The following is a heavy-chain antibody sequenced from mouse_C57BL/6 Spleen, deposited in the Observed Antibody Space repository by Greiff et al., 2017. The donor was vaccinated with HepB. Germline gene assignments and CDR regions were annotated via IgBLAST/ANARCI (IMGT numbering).Heavy chain of an antibody. CDR3: ARQVTVVDLYYAMDY. CDR1: GFTFSDYY. CDR2: ISNGGGST. Sequence: EVKLVESGGGLVQPGGSLKLSCAASGFTFSDYYMYWVRQTPEKRLEWVAYISNGGGSTYYPDTVKGQFTISRDNAKNTLYLQMSRLKSEDTAMYYCARQVTVVDLYYAMDYWGQGTSVTVSS. D-gene: IGHD1-1*01. V-gene: IGHV5-12*01. J-gene: IGHJ4*01.